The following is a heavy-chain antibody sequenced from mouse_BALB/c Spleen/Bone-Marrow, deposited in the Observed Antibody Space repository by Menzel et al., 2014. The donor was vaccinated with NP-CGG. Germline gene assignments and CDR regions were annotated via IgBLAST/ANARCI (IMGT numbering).Heavy chain of an antibody. CDR1: GYTFSSYW. D-gene: IGHD1-1*01. CDR3: ARWDTTAMDY. V-gene: IGHV1-9*01. Sequence: VQLQQSGAELMKPGASVKISCKATGYTFSSYWIEWVKQRPGHGLEWIGGILPGRGSTNYNEKFKGKATFTSDTSSNTAYMQLSSLTSEDSAVYYCARWDTTAMDYWGQGTSVTVSS. J-gene: IGHJ4*01. CDR2: ILPGRGST.